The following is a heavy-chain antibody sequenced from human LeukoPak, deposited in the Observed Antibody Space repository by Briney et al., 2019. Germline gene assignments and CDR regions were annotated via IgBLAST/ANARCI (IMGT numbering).Heavy chain of an antibody. CDR3: ARDLSDSTIFGVVPDY. Sequence: ASVRVSCKASGGTFSSYAISWVRQAPGQGLEWMGWINAYNGNTNYAQKLQGRVTVTTDTSTNTAYLELRSLRSDDTAVYYCARDLSDSTIFGVVPDYWGQGTLVTVSS. CDR2: INAYNGNT. V-gene: IGHV1-18*01. CDR1: GGTFSSYA. J-gene: IGHJ4*02. D-gene: IGHD3-3*01.